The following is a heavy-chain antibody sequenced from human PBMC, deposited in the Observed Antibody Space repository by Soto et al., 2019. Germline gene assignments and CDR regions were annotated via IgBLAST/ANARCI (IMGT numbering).Heavy chain of an antibody. CDR1: GFTFSSYA. J-gene: IGHJ4*02. CDR2: ISGSGGST. CDR3: AKDWLDYYDSSGYFNY. Sequence: GGSLRLSCAASGFTFSSYAMSWVRQAPGKGLEWVSAISGSGGSTYYADSVKGRFTISRDNSKNTLYLQMNSLRAEDTAVYYCAKDWLDYYDSSGYFNYWGQGTLVTVSS. V-gene: IGHV3-23*01. D-gene: IGHD3-22*01.